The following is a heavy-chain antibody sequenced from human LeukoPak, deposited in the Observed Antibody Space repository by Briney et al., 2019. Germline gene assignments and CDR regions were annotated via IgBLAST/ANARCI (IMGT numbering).Heavy chain of an antibody. CDR3: ARDWRYGGNPVY. D-gene: IGHD4-23*01. J-gene: IGHJ4*02. CDR2: IGVGSSTK. Sequence: GGSLRLSCAASGFTFRDYAMNWVRQAPGKGLEWVSYIGVGSSTKYYGDSVKGRFTISRDNAKNSLYLLMDNLRAGDTAVYYCARDWRYGGNPVYWGQGTLVTVSS. CDR1: GFTFRDYA. V-gene: IGHV3-48*04.